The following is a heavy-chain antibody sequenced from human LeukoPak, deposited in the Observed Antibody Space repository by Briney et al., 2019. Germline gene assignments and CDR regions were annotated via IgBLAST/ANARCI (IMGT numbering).Heavy chain of an antibody. Sequence: SETLSLTCTVSGGSISSGGYYWSWIRQHPGKGLEWIGYTYYSGSTYYNPSLKSRVTISVDTSKNQFSLKLSSVTAADTAVYYCARGRTVTPFDYWGQGTLVTVSS. D-gene: IGHD4-11*01. CDR2: TYYSGST. V-gene: IGHV4-31*03. J-gene: IGHJ4*02. CDR1: GGSISSGGYY. CDR3: ARGRTVTPFDY.